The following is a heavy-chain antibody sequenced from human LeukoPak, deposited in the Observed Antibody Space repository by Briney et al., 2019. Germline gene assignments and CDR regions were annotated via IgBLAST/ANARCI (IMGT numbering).Heavy chain of an antibody. Sequence: SETLSLTCAVYGGSLSGYYWSWIRQPPGKGLEWIGEINHSGSTNYNPSLKSRVTISLDTSKNQFSLRLTSVTAADTAVYYCARGPWWLLPPFDHWGQGTVVSVSS. V-gene: IGHV4-34*01. CDR3: ARGPWWLLPPFDH. CDR2: INHSGST. J-gene: IGHJ4*02. CDR1: GGSLSGYY. D-gene: IGHD2-15*01.